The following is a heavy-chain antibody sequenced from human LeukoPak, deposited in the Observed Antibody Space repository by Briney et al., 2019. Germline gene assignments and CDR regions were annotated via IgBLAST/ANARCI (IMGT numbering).Heavy chain of an antibody. CDR2: ISAHNGHA. V-gene: IGHV1-18*01. CDR3: ARAVVVLAAPDY. D-gene: IGHD2-15*01. J-gene: IGHJ4*02. Sequence: ASVRVSCKASGYTFTSYGISWVRQAPGQGLEWMGWISAHNGHATYEQKVEGRVTMTIDPSTSTAYMELRTLRSDDTAVYFCARAVVVLAAPDYWGQGTQVTVSS. CDR1: GYTFTSYG.